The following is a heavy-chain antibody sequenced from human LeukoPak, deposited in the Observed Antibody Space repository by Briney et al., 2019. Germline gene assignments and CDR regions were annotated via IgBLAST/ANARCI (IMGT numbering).Heavy chain of an antibody. D-gene: IGHD3-22*01. Sequence: PSETLSLTCTVSGDSINSLDLWSWVRQPPGKGLEWIGEMYLSGTTHSNPSVKSRVTISIDKSKNQFFLNLSSVTAADTAVYYCARPIITNDLWFDPWGQGTLVTVSS. V-gene: IGHV4-4*02. CDR2: MYLSGTT. CDR1: GDSINSLDL. J-gene: IGHJ5*02. CDR3: ARPIITNDLWFDP.